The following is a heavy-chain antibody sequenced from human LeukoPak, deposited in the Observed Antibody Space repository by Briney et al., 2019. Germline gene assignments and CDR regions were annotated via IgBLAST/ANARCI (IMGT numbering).Heavy chain of an antibody. D-gene: IGHD2-2*02. J-gene: IGHJ6*03. CDR3: ARDGEGYCSSTSCYNFYYMDV. V-gene: IGHV3-23*01. CDR1: GFTFSSYA. CDR2: ISGSGGST. Sequence: GGSLRLSCAASGFTFSSYAMSWVRQAPGKGLEWVSAISGSGGSTYYADSVKGRFTISRDNSKNTLYLQMNSLRAEDTAVYYCARDGEGYCSSTSCYNFYYMDVWGKGTTVTVSS.